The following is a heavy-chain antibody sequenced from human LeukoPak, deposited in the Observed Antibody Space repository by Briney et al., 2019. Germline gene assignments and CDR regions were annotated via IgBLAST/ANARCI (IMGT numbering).Heavy chain of an antibody. CDR3: AKVRYSSGWYGNAFDI. Sequence: GGSLRLSCAASGFTFSSYGMHWVRQAPGKGLEWVAVISYDGSNTYYADSVKGRFTISRDNSKNTLYLQMNSLRAEDTAVYYCAKVRYSSGWYGNAFDIWGQGTMVTVSS. CDR2: ISYDGSNT. V-gene: IGHV3-30*18. D-gene: IGHD6-19*01. CDR1: GFTFSSYG. J-gene: IGHJ3*02.